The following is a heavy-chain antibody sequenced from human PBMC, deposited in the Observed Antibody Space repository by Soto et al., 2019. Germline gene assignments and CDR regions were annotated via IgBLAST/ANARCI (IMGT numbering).Heavy chain of an antibody. CDR2: ISSSSSTI. CDR3: ARDRDPIVGATPVDY. CDR1: GFTFSSYS. Sequence: EVQLVESGGGLVQPGGSLRLSCAASGFTFSSYSMNWVRQAPGKGLECVSYISSSSSTIYYADSVKRRFTISRDNAKNSLYLQMNSLRDEDTAVYYCARDRDPIVGATPVDYWGQGTLVTVSS. V-gene: IGHV3-48*02. D-gene: IGHD1-26*01. J-gene: IGHJ4*02.